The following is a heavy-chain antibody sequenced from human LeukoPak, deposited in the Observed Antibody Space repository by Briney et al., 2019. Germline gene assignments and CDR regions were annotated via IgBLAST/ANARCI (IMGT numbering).Heavy chain of an antibody. J-gene: IGHJ4*02. Sequence: PGGSLRLSCAASGFTFSSYSMNWVRQAPGKGLEWVSSISSSSSYTYYADSVKGRFTISRDNAKNSLYLQMNSLRAENTAVYYCARDPGSGDYWGQGTLVTVSS. V-gene: IGHV3-21*01. CDR1: GFTFSSYS. CDR3: ARDPGSGDY. CDR2: ISSSSSYT.